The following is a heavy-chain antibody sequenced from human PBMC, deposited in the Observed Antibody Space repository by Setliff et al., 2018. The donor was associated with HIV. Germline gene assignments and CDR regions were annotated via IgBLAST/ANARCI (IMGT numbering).Heavy chain of an antibody. V-gene: IGHV4-59*08. CDR3: ARRSAKSSFLYFDY. J-gene: IGHJ4*02. CDR1: GDSINGYY. Sequence: SETLSLTCTVSGDSINGYYWSWFRQPPGRGLEWIGYIYSSGTTKYNPSLKSRVTILVDTSKNQFSLRLSSVTAADTAVYYCARRSAKSSFLYFDYWGQGTLVTISS. D-gene: IGHD3-16*02. CDR2: IYSSGTT.